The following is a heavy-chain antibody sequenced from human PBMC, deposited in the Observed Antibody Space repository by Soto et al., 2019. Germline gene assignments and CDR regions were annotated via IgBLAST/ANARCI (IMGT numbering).Heavy chain of an antibody. V-gene: IGHV3-23*01. D-gene: IGHD4-17*01. CDR1: GFTFSNYA. J-gene: IGHJ4*02. CDR2: IIGSGLST. Sequence: EVQLLESGGGLVQPGGSLRLSCAASGFTFSNYAMSWVRQAPGKGLEWVSAIIGSGLSTYYADSVKGRFTISRDNSKNTLYLQMNSLRAEVTAVYYCTPIHGDYTDSNYWGQGTLVTVSS. CDR3: TPIHGDYTDSNY.